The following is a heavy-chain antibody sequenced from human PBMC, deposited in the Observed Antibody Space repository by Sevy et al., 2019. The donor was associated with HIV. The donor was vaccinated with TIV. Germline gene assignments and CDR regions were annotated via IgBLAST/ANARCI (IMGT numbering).Heavy chain of an antibody. Sequence: GGSLRLSCAASGFTFSSYEMNWVRQAPGKGLEWVSYITNSGSTIYYADSVKGRFTISRDNAKNSLYLQMNSLRAEDTAMYYCARDRGGYYYGSGSYFDYWGQGTLVTVSS. CDR1: GFTFSSYE. V-gene: IGHV3-48*03. J-gene: IGHJ4*02. D-gene: IGHD3-10*01. CDR2: ITNSGSTI. CDR3: ARDRGGYYYGSGSYFDY.